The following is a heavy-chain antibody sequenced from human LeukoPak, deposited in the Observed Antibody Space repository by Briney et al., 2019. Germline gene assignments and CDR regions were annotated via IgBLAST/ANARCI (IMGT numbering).Heavy chain of an antibody. D-gene: IGHD2-2*01. CDR1: GGSISSYY. CDR3: ARGYCSSTTCYYDY. CDR2: IYTSGST. Sequence: SETLSLTCTVSGGSISSYYWSWIRQPAGKGLEWIGRIYTSGSTDYNPSLKSRVTMSVDTSKNQFSLKLSSVTAADTAVYYCARGYCSSTTCYYDYWGQGTLVTVSS. V-gene: IGHV4-4*07. J-gene: IGHJ4*02.